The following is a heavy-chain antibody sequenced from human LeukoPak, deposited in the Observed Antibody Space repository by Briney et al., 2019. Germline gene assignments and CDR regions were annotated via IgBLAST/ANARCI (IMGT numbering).Heavy chain of an antibody. V-gene: IGHV3-53*01. CDR3: ARFDYGDYGDY. J-gene: IGHJ4*02. Sequence: GGSLRLSCAASGFTVSSNYMSWVRQAPGKGLEGVSVIYSGGSTYYADSVKGRFTISRDNSKNTLYLQMNSLRAEDTAVYYCARFDYGDYGDYWGQGTLVTVSS. CDR1: GFTVSSNY. D-gene: IGHD4-17*01. CDR2: IYSGGST.